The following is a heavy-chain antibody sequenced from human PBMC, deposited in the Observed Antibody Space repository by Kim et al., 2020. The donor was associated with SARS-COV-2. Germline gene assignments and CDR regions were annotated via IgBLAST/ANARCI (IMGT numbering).Heavy chain of an antibody. CDR1: GFTFSDYY. J-gene: IGHJ6*02. CDR2: ISSSSSYT. V-gene: IGHV3-11*06. CDR3: ARDPPGEWLAGGSGLRYYYGMDV. Sequence: GGSLRLSCAASGFTFSDYYMSWIRQAPGKGLEWVSYISSSSSYTNYADSVKGRFTISRDNAKNSLYLQMNSLRAEDTAVYYCARDPPGEWLAGGSGLRYYYGMDVWGPGTTVTVAS. D-gene: IGHD2-15*01.